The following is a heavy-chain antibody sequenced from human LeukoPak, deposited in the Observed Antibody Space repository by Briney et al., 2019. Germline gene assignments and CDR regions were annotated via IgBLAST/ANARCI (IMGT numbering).Heavy chain of an antibody. J-gene: IGHJ3*02. D-gene: IGHD3-10*01. CDR2: ISAYNGNT. CDR1: GYTFTSYG. CDR3: SAMGQGLDAFDI. V-gene: IGHV1-18*01. Sequence: ASVKVSCKASGYTFTSYGISWVRQAPGQGLEWMGWISAYNGNTNHAQKLQGRVTMTTDTSTSTAYMELRSLRSDDTAVYYCSAMGQGLDAFDIWGQGTMVTVSS.